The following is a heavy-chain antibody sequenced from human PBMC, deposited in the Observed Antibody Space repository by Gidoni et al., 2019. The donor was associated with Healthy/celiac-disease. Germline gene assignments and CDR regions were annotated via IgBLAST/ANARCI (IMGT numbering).Heavy chain of an antibody. CDR2: IYYSGST. Sequence: QVQLQESGPGLVKPSETLSLTCTVSGGSISSYYWSWIRQPPGKGLEWIGYIYYSGSTNYNPSLKSRVTISVDTSKNRFSLKLSSVTAADTAVYYCARVLVDTAMVCAFDIWGQGTMVTVSS. CDR1: GGSISSYY. V-gene: IGHV4-59*01. CDR3: ARVLVDTAMVCAFDI. J-gene: IGHJ3*02. D-gene: IGHD5-18*01.